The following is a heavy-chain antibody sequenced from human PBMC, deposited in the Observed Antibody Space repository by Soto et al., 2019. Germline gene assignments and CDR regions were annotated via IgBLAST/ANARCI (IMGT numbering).Heavy chain of an antibody. D-gene: IGHD3-22*01. Sequence: SVKVSCKASGGTFSSYAINWVRQAPGQGLEWMGGIIPIFGTANYAQKFQGRVTITADESTSTAYMELSSLRSEDTAVYYCASGRFVYYYDSSGYYYYYYYGMDVWGQGTTVTVSS. CDR2: IIPIFGTA. CDR3: ASGRFVYYYDSSGYYYYYYYGMDV. CDR1: GGTFSSYA. V-gene: IGHV1-69*13. J-gene: IGHJ6*02.